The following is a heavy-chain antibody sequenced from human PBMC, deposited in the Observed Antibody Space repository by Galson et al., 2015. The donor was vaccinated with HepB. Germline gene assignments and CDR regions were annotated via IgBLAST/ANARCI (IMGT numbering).Heavy chain of an antibody. Sequence: SLRLSCAASGFTVSSNYMSWVRQAPGKGLEWVSVIYIGGSTYYADSVKGRFTISRDNSKNTLYLQMNSLRAEDTAVYYCARERGGVTRLFDYWGQGTLVTVSS. J-gene: IGHJ4*02. D-gene: IGHD2-21*02. CDR3: ARERGGVTRLFDY. V-gene: IGHV3-53*01. CDR1: GFTVSSNY. CDR2: IYIGGST.